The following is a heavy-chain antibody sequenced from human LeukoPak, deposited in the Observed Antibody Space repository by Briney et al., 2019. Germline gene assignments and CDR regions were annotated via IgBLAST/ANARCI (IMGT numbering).Heavy chain of an antibody. CDR2: NSKDGSKK. D-gene: IGHD5-18*01. V-gene: IGHV3-30*04. Sequence: GTSLRLSYAASGFSLSTYAMHWVRQAPGKGLEWVAVNSKDGSKKYYAESVKGRFTISRDTSKNTLYLQMNSLRPEDTAVYYCARDPGYAYNHFDYWGQGTLVTVSS. CDR1: GFSLSTYA. CDR3: ARDPGYAYNHFDY. J-gene: IGHJ4*02.